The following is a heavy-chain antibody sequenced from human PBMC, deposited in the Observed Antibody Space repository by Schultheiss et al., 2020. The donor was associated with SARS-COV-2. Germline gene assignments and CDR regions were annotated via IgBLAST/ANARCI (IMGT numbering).Heavy chain of an antibody. CDR3: ARLGHFWNDYYYYGMDV. J-gene: IGHJ6*02. D-gene: IGHD3-3*02. Sequence: ASVKVSCKASGGTFSSYAINWVRQATGQGLEWMGWMNPNSGNTGYAQKFQGRVTMTRNTSISTAYMGLSSLRSEDTAVYYCARLGHFWNDYYYYGMDVWGQGTTVTVSS. CDR1: GGTFSSYA. V-gene: IGHV1-8*02. CDR2: MNPNSGNT.